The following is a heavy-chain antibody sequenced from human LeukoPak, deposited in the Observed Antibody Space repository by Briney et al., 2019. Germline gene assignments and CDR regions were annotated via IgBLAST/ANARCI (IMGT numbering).Heavy chain of an antibody. CDR3: ARDGGSGADY. J-gene: IGHJ4*02. D-gene: IGHD3-16*01. Sequence: PGGSLRLSCAASGFTFSSYSMNWVRQAPGKGLEWVSYISSSSSTIYCADSVKGRFTISRDNAKNSLYLQMNSLRAEDTAVYYCARDGGSGADYWGQGTLVSVSS. CDR1: GFTFSSYS. CDR2: ISSSSSTI. V-gene: IGHV3-48*04.